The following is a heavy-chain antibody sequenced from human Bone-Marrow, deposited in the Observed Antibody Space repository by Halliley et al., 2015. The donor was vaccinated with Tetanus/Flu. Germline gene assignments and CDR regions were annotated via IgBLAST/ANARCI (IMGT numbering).Heavy chain of an antibody. V-gene: IGHV3-48*03. D-gene: IGHD2-2*01. CDR2: SGSTI. Sequence: SGSTIFYADSVKGRFTISRDNAKNSLFLQMNSLRAEDTAVYYCARDGAVVSAVADYSYYCGMDVWGQGTTVTVSS. J-gene: IGHJ6*02. CDR3: ARDGAVVSAVADYSYYCGMDV.